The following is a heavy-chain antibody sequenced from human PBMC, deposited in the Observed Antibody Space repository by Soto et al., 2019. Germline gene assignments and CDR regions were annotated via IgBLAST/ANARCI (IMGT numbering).Heavy chain of an antibody. Sequence: ASVKVSCKTSGLTFPSDDIIWVRQTSGQGLEWMGWINPNSGGTNYAQKFQGWVTMTRDTSISTAYMELSRLRSDDTAVYYCARDSSRRGMDVWGQGTTVTVSS. CDR3: ARDSSRRGMDV. CDR1: GLTFPSDD. J-gene: IGHJ6*02. CDR2: INPNSGGT. V-gene: IGHV1-2*04. D-gene: IGHD6-13*01.